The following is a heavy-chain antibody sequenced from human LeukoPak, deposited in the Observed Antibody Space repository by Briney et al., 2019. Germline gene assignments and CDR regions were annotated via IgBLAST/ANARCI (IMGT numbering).Heavy chain of an antibody. CDR1: GFTFSSYS. CDR2: ITTSGTSI. D-gene: IGHD3-10*01. CDR3: ARQMKFITSGDAFDI. V-gene: IGHV3-21*01. J-gene: IGHJ3*02. Sequence: PGGSLRLSCAASGFTFSSYSMNWVRQAPGKGLEWVSSITTSGTSIYYADSVEGRFTISRDNGKSSLYLQMNSLRVEDTAVYYCARQMKFITSGDAFDIWGQGTMISVSS.